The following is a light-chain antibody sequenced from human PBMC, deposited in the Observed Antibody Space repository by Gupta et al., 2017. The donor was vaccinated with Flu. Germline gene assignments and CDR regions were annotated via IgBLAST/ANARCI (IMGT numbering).Light chain of an antibody. CDR3: RSVTTSSTWV. Sequence: HSALTQPASVSGSPGQSITISCTGPSSDVGAYSYVSWFRQDPGKAPKLMIYQVSDRPSGVSSRFSGSKSGNTTSLTISERQADDEADYYCRSVTTSSTWVFGGGTKVTVL. CDR1: SSDVGAYSY. CDR2: QVS. J-gene: IGLJ3*02. V-gene: IGLV2-14*01.